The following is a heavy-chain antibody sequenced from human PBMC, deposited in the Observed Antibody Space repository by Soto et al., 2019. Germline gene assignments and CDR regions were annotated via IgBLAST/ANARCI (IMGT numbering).Heavy chain of an antibody. CDR2: IIPIFGTA. D-gene: IGHD3-22*01. CDR1: GGTFSSYA. V-gene: IGHV1-69*13. CDR3: ARGSYYDSSGSYYFDY. J-gene: IGHJ4*02. Sequence: SVKVSCKASGGTFSSYAISWVRQAPGQGLEWMGGIIPIFGTANYAQKFQGRVTITADESTSTAYMELSSLRSEDTAVYYCARGSYYDSSGSYYFDYWGQGTLVTVSS.